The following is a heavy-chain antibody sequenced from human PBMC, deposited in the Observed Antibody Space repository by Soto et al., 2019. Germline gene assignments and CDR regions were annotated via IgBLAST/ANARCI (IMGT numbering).Heavy chain of an antibody. CDR1: EASIRDGDYY. V-gene: IGHV4-30-4*01. CDR2: IDYTGGT. CDR3: ARVGYGDYGIGYYFDF. J-gene: IGHJ4*02. Sequence: PSETLSLTCSVSEASIRDGDYYWSWLRQPPGKGPEWIGIIDYTGGTHYNPTLTGPVSMSVDTSANQFSLKVNYVTAADSAVYYCARVGYGDYGIGYYFDFWGPGILVTVSS. D-gene: IGHD4-17*01.